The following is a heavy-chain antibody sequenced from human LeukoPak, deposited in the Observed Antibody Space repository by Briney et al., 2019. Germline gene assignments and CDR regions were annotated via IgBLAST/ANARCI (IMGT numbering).Heavy chain of an antibody. CDR3: ARITVVITYFDY. V-gene: IGHV3-48*03. Sequence: GGSLRLSCAAPGFTFSSYEMAWVRQAPGKGLEWVSYISSGGSTIYYADSVKGRFTISRDNAKNSLYLQMNSLIAEDTAVYYCARITVVITYFDYWGQGALVTVSS. J-gene: IGHJ4*02. CDR2: ISSGGSTI. CDR1: GFTFSSYE. D-gene: IGHD3-22*01.